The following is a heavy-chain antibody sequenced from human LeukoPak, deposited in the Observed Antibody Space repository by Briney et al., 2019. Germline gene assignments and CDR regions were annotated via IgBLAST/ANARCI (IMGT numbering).Heavy chain of an antibody. CDR1: GFTFSSYT. Sequence: GGSLRLSCAASGFTFSSYTMNWVRQAPGKGLEWVSYIDLSGSTLYYEDSVKGRFTISRDNSKNSLYLQMNSLRAEDTAVYYCARGPPLFDPWGQGTLVAVSS. J-gene: IGHJ5*02. CDR2: IDLSGSTL. V-gene: IGHV3-48*04. CDR3: ARGPPLFDP.